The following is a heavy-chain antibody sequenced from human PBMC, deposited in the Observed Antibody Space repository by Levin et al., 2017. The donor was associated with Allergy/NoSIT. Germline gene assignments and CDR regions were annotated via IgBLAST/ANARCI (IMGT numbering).Heavy chain of an antibody. J-gene: IGHJ4*02. D-gene: IGHD6-19*01. V-gene: IGHV4-39*01. CDR3: ARLQVAGWDY. CDR2: IYYSGST. Sequence: SETLSLTCTVSGGSISSSSYYWGWIRQPPGKGLEWIGSIYYSGSTYYNPSLKSRVTISVDTSKNQFSLKLSSVTAADTAVYYCARLQVAGWDYWGQGTLVTVSS. CDR1: GGSISSSSYY.